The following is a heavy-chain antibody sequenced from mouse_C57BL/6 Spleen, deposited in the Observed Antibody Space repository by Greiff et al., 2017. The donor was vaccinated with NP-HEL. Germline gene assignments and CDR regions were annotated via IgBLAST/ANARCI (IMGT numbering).Heavy chain of an antibody. CDR3: ARSGLLRYCDY. CDR2: IYPGDGDT. D-gene: IGHD2-3*01. J-gene: IGHJ2*01. Sequence: QVQLQQSGPELVKPGASVKISCKASGYAFSSSWMNWVKQRPGKGLEWIGRIYPGDGDTNYNGKFKGKATLTADKSSSTAYMQLSSLTSEDSAVYFCARSGLLRYCDYWGQGTTLTVSS. CDR1: GYAFSSSW. V-gene: IGHV1-82*01.